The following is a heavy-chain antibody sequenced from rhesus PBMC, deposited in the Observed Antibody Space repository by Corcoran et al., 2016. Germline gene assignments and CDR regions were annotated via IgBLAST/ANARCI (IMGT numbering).Heavy chain of an antibody. J-gene: IGHJ4*01. CDR1: GYTFTDYY. CDR3: ATRGYSGYTFDY. CDR2: VDPEDGEA. D-gene: IGHD5-42*01. Sequence: EVQLVQSGAEVKKPGASVKISCKASGYTFTDYYLHWVRQAPGKGLEWMGRVDPEDGEAIHAPKFQDMVTIPADTSTDTAYMELGSLRSEDTAVYYCATRGYSGYTFDYWGQGVLVTVSS. V-gene: IGHV1-111*02.